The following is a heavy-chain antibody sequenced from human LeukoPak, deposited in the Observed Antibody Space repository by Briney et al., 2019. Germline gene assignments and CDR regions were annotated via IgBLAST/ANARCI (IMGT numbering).Heavy chain of an antibody. D-gene: IGHD3-22*01. CDR3: ATRGNYYDSCGYSYFES. CDR2: IIPIFGTA. Sequence: ASVKVSCKASGGTFSSYAISWVRQAPGQGLEWMGRIIPIFGTANYAQKFQGRVTITTDESTSTAYMELSSLRSEDTAVYYCATRGNYYDSCGYSYFESWGQGTLVTVSS. J-gene: IGHJ4*02. V-gene: IGHV1-69*05. CDR1: GGTFSSYA.